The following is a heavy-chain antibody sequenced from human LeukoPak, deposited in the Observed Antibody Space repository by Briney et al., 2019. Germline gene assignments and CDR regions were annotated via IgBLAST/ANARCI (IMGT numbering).Heavy chain of an antibody. Sequence: GGSLRLSCAASGFTFSSYAMSWVRQAPGKGLEWVSVISGSGGSTYYADSVKGRFTISRDNAKNSLYLQMNSLRGEDTAIYYCARDGDSYGYGIDYWGQGTLVTVSP. V-gene: IGHV3-23*01. CDR3: ARDGDSYGYGIDY. J-gene: IGHJ4*02. CDR2: ISGSGGST. D-gene: IGHD5-18*01. CDR1: GFTFSSYA.